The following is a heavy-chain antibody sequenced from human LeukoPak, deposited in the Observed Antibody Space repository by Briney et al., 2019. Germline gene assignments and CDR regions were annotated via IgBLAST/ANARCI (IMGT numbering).Heavy chain of an antibody. D-gene: IGHD1-7*01. CDR3: AKSLGTGTTAAEYFQH. CDR1: GFTFSSYG. CDR2: IWYDGSNK. J-gene: IGHJ1*01. Sequence: PGGSLRLSCAASGFTFSSYGMHWVRQAPGKGLEWVAVIWYDGSNKYYADSVKGRFTISRDNSKNTLYLQMNSLRAEDTAVYYCAKSLGTGTTAAEYFQHWGQGTLVTVSS. V-gene: IGHV3-33*06.